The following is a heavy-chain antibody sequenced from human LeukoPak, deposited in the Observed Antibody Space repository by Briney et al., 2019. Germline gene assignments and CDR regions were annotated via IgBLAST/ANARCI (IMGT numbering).Heavy chain of an antibody. Sequence: GASVKVSCKVSGYTLTELSMHWVRQAPGKGLEWMGGFDPEDGETIYAQKFQGRVTMTEDTSTDTAYMELSSLRSEETAVYYCATSPLNTVTTFYAFDIWGQGTMVTVSS. CDR3: ATSPLNTVTTFYAFDI. CDR2: FDPEDGET. V-gene: IGHV1-24*01. D-gene: IGHD4-17*01. J-gene: IGHJ3*02. CDR1: GYTLTELS.